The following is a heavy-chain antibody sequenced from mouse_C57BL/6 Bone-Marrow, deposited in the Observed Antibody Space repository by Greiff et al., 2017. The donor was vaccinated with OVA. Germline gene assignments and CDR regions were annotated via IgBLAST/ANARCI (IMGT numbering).Heavy chain of an antibody. CDR2: IWSGGST. J-gene: IGHJ4*01. CDR3: ARNLGTTVVAPYYYAMDY. Sequence: QVQLQHSGPGLVQPSQSLSITCTVSGFSLTSYGVHWVRQSPGKGLEWLGVIWSGGSTDYNAAFISRLSISKDNSKSQVFFKMNSLQADDTAIYYCARNLGTTVVAPYYYAMDYWGQGTSVTVSS. V-gene: IGHV2-2*01. CDR1: GFSLTSYG. D-gene: IGHD1-1*01.